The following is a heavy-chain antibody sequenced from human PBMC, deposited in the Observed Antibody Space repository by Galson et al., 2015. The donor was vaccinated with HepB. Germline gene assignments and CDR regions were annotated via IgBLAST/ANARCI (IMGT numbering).Heavy chain of an antibody. CDR2: FDPEDGET. V-gene: IGHV1-24*01. J-gene: IGHJ4*02. CDR1: GYTLTELS. Sequence: SVKVSCKVSGYTLTELSMHWVRQAPGKGLEWMGGFDPEDGETIYAQKFQGRVTMTEDTSADTAYMELSSLRSEDTAVYYCATDPFHFYSSSRDEWGQRTLVTVSS. CDR3: ATDPFHFYSSSRDE. D-gene: IGHD6-13*01.